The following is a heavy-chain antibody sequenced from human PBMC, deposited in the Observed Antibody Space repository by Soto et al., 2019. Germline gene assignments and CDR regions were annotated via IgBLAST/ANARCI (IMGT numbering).Heavy chain of an antibody. Sequence: PGGSLRLSCAASGFTFSSYAMHWVRQAPGKGLEWVAVISYDGSNKYYADSVKGRFTISRDNSKNTLYLQMNSLRAEDTAVYYCARFYSYGFEFDYWGQGTLVTVSS. D-gene: IGHD5-18*01. J-gene: IGHJ4*02. CDR3: ARFYSYGFEFDY. CDR2: ISYDGSNK. CDR1: GFTFSSYA. V-gene: IGHV3-30-3*01.